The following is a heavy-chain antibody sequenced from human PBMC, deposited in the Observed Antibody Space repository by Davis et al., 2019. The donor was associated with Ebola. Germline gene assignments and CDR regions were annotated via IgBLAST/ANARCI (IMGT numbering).Heavy chain of an antibody. J-gene: IGHJ4*01. CDR2: IIPIFGTA. V-gene: IGHV1-69*13. D-gene: IGHD3-22*01. Sequence: SVKVSCKASGYTFTSYDINWVRQAPGQGLEWMGGIIPIFGTANYAQKFQGRVTITADESTSTAYMELSSLRSEDTAVYYCARGHYYDSSGYLGGYWGQGTLVTVSS. CDR1: GYTFTSYD. CDR3: ARGHYYDSSGYLGGY.